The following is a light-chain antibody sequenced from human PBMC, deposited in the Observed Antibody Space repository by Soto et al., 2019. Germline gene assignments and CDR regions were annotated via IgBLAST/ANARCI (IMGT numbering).Light chain of an antibody. CDR3: SSYTKSSTRV. V-gene: IGLV2-14*01. J-gene: IGLJ1*01. CDR1: SSDIGGYNY. Sequence: QSALAQPASVSGSPGQSITISCTGTSSDIGGYNYVSWYQQHPGKAPKVMIYEVTYRPSGVSSRFSGSKSGNTASLTISGLQAEDEADYYCSSYTKSSTRVFGTGTKVTV. CDR2: EVT.